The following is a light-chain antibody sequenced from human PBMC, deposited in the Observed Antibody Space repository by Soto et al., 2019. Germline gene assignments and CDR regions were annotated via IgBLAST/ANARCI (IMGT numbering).Light chain of an antibody. V-gene: IGKV3-15*01. CDR2: GAS. Sequence: EMVMTQSPATLSVSPGERVTLSCRASQSVKNNMAWYQQKPGQVPRVLIYGASTRATGIPARFSGSGSGTEFTLTITNLQPEDFAVYHCQQYDNWPPWTFGQGTKVEIK. CDR3: QQYDNWPPWT. CDR1: QSVKNN. J-gene: IGKJ1*01.